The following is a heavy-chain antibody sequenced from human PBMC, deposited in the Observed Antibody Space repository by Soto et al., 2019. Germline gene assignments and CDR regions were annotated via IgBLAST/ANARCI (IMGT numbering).Heavy chain of an antibody. Sequence: GGSLRLSCAASGFTFSSYAMSWVRQAPGKGLEWVSAISGSGGSTYYADSVKGRFTISRDNSKNTLYLQMNSLRAEDTAVYYCAKVKEYSYGLYYYGMNVWGQGTTVTVSS. V-gene: IGHV3-23*01. J-gene: IGHJ6*02. CDR3: AKVKEYSYGLYYYGMNV. CDR1: GFTFSSYA. CDR2: ISGSGGST. D-gene: IGHD5-18*01.